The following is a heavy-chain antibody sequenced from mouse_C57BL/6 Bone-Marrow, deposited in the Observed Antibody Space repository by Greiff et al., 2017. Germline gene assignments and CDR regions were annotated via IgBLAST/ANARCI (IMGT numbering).Heavy chain of an antibody. CDR3: ARSTVVATDYFDN. V-gene: IGHV1-69*01. CDR1: GYTFTSYW. J-gene: IGHJ2*01. Sequence: QVQLQQPGAVLVMPAASVKLSCKASGYTFTSYWLHWVKQRPGQGLEWIGEIDPSDSYTNYNQKFKGKSTLTVDKSSSTAYMQLSSLTSEDSAVYYCARSTVVATDYFDNWGQGTTHTVAS. CDR2: IDPSDSYT. D-gene: IGHD1-1*01.